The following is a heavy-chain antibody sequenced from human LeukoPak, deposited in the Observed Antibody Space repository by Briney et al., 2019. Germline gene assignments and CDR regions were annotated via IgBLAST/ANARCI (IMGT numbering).Heavy chain of an antibody. D-gene: IGHD6-6*01. V-gene: IGHV4-39*07. CDR2: IYYSGST. CDR1: GGSISSSSYY. J-gene: IGHJ4*02. Sequence: SETLSLTCTVSGGSISSSSYYWGWIRQPPGKGLEWIGSIYYSGSTYYNPSLKSRVTISVDTSKNQFSLKLSSVTAADTAVYYCARGRTAARLGYYFDYWGQGTLVTVSS. CDR3: ARGRTAARLGYYFDY.